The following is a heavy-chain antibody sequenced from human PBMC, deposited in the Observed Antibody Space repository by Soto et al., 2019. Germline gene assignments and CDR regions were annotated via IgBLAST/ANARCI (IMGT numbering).Heavy chain of an antibody. V-gene: IGHV2-5*02. J-gene: IGHJ3*02. CDR2: IYWDDDK. CDR3: AHRDDVEAFDI. CDR1: GFSLSTSGVG. D-gene: IGHD1-1*01. Sequence: QITLKESGPTLVKPTQTLTLTCTFSGFSLSTSGVGVGWIRQPPGKALEWLALIYWDDDKRYSPSLKSRLTITKDTSKHQVVLKMTNMDPVDTATYYCAHRDDVEAFDIWGQGTMVTVSS.